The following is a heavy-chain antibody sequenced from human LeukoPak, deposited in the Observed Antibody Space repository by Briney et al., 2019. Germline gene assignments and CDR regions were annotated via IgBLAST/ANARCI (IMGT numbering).Heavy chain of an antibody. Sequence: GGVLRISCSAPWFTFFSYSMSGGRPAPGEGVGRVSAFSGSAISTYFADSVKGRFTISRDNSKNTLYLQMNSLRAEDTAVYYCAKDVAAAGTPTWAFDIWGQGTMVTVSS. V-gene: IGHV3-23*01. CDR2: FSGSAIST. CDR3: AKDVAAAGTPTWAFDI. D-gene: IGHD6-13*01. J-gene: IGHJ3*02. CDR1: WFTFFSYS.